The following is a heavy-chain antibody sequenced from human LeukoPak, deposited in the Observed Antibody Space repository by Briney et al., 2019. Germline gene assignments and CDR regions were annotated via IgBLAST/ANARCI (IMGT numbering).Heavy chain of an antibody. CDR2: IYSGGST. CDR1: GFTVSSNY. Sequence: PGGSLRLSCAASGFTVSSNYMSWVRQAPGKGPEWVSVIYSGGSTYYADSVKGRFTISRDNSKNTLYLQMNSLRAEDTAVYYCARWYYDSSGYDAFDIWGQGTMVTVSS. CDR3: ARWYYDSSGYDAFDI. V-gene: IGHV3-53*01. D-gene: IGHD3-22*01. J-gene: IGHJ3*02.